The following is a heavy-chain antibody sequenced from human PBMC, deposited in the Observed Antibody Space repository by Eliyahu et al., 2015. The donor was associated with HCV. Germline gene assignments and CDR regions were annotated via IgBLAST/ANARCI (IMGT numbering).Heavy chain of an antibody. V-gene: IGHV4-34*01. Sequence: YRPSLKSRVTISVDTSKNQFSLKLSSVTAADTAVYYCARGWRRGDYWGQGTLVTVSS. CDR3: ARGWRRGDY. J-gene: IGHJ4*02. D-gene: IGHD1-1*01.